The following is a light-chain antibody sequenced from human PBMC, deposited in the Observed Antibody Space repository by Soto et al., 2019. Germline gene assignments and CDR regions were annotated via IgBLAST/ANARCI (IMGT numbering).Light chain of an antibody. CDR1: QSISSY. CDR2: DGF. V-gene: IGKV3-11*01. Sequence: EIVLTQSPATLSLSPGERATLSCRASQSISSYLAWYQQKPGQAPRLLIYDGFNRATGIPARFSGSGSETDFTLTISSREPEDFASYYCQQPRHWPLTFGGGTKVEIK. CDR3: QQPRHWPLT. J-gene: IGKJ4*01.